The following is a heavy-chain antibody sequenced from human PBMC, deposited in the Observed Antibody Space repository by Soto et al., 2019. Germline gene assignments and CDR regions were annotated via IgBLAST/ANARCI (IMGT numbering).Heavy chain of an antibody. Sequence: ASVKVSCKASGYTFTSYGISWVRQAPGQGLEWMGWISAYNGNTNYAQKLQGRVTMTTDTSTSTAYMELRSLRSDDTAVYYCASLGYCSSTSCYRGAFDIWGQGTMVTVSS. J-gene: IGHJ3*02. D-gene: IGHD2-2*02. CDR1: GYTFTSYG. CDR3: ASLGYCSSTSCYRGAFDI. CDR2: ISAYNGNT. V-gene: IGHV1-18*01.